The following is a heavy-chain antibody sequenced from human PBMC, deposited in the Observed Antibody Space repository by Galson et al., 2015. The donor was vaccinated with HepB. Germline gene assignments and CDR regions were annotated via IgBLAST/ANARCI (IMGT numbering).Heavy chain of an antibody. V-gene: IGHV4-30-4*07. CDR1: GGSISSGGYS. J-gene: IGHJ3*02. CDR2: IYYSGST. CDR3: ARDTRGEWAFDI. D-gene: IGHD3-10*01. Sequence: TLSLTCAVSGGSISSGGYSWSWIRQPPGKGLEWIGYIYYSGSTYYNPSLKSRVTISVDTSKNQFSLKLSSVTAADTAVYYCARDTRGEWAFDIWGQGTMVTVSS.